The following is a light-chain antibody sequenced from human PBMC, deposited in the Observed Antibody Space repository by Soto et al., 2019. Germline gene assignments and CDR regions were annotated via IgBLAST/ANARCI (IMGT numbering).Light chain of an antibody. Sequence: QSVLTQPPSASGTPGQRVTISCSGSNSNIGSNTVHWYQLLPGMAPKLLIYNTNQGPSGVPDRFSGSKSGTSASLAISGLQSGDEADYYRAAWDDRLSGPVFGTGTQLTVL. J-gene: IGLJ7*01. CDR3: AAWDDRLSGPV. CDR2: NTN. CDR1: NSNIGSNT. V-gene: IGLV1-44*01.